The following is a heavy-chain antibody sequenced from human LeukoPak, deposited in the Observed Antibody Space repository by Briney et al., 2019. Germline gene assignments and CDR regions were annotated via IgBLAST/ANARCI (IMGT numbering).Heavy chain of an antibody. V-gene: IGHV3-33*01. J-gene: IGHJ4*02. CDR2: IWYDGSNK. Sequence: GGSLRLSCAASGFTFSSYGMHWVRQAPGKGLEWVADIWYDGSNKYYADSVKGRFTISRDNSENTLYLQMNSLRAEDTAVYYCAREICSSSSCYSRLFDYWGQGTLVTVSS. D-gene: IGHD2-2*01. CDR1: GFTFSSYG. CDR3: AREICSSSSCYSRLFDY.